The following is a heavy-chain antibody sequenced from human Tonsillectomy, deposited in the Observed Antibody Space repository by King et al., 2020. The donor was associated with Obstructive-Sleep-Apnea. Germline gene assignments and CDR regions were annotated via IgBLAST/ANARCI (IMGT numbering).Heavy chain of an antibody. CDR3: ARSKFGELSAFDY. V-gene: IGHV3-13*01. D-gene: IGHD3-10*01. CDR2: MGTAGDA. J-gene: IGHJ4*02. CDR1: GFTFSSYD. Sequence: DVQLVESGGGLVQPGGSLRLSCAASGFTFSSYDMHWVRQATGKGLEWVSVMGTAGDAYCPGSVKGRFTISRENAKNSLYLQMNSLRAGDTAVYYCARSKFGELSAFDYWGQGTLVTVSS.